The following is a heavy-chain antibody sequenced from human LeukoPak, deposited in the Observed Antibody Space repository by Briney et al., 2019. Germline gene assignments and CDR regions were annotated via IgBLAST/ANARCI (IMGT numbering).Heavy chain of an antibody. D-gene: IGHD3-16*02. V-gene: IGHV1-2*02. J-gene: IGHJ4*02. Sequence: GASVKVSCKASGYTFTSYYMHWVRQAPGQGLEWMGWINPNSGGTNYAQKFQGRVTMTRDTSISTAYMELSRLRSDDTAVYYCARDFGLGELSFKRWGQGTLVTVSS. CDR1: GYTFTSYY. CDR3: ARDFGLGELSFKR. CDR2: INPNSGGT.